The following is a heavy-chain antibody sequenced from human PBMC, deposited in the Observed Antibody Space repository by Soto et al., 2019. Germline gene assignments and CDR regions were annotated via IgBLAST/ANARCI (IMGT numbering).Heavy chain of an antibody. CDR2: IYISENT. CDR1: GGSISSDY. D-gene: IGHD6-13*01. Sequence: SETLSLTCTVSGGSISSDYWSWIRQPAGKGLEWIGRIYISENTHYNPSLRSRVSMSLDTSRNQLSLNLSSVTAADTAVYYCARGVGRSSWTSFDSWGQGTLVTVSS. CDR3: ARGVGRSSWTSFDS. V-gene: IGHV4-4*07. J-gene: IGHJ4*02.